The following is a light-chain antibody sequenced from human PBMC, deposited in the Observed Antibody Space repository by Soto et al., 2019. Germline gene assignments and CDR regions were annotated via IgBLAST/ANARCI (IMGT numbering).Light chain of an antibody. J-gene: IGKJ5*01. Sequence: VLTQSPATLSLSPGERATLSCRASQSVSNYLAWYQHKPGQAPRLLIYDASNRATGIPARFSGSGSGTDFTLTISSLEPEDFAVYYCQQHSNLVTFGQGTRLEIK. V-gene: IGKV3-11*01. CDR2: DAS. CDR1: QSVSNY. CDR3: QQHSNLVT.